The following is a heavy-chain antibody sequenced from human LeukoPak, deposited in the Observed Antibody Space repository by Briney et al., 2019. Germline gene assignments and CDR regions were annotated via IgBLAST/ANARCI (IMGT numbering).Heavy chain of an antibody. CDR3: ARGDGSGSYYNVGY. D-gene: IGHD3-10*01. CDR1: GFTFSNAW. Sequence: GGSLRLSCAASGFTFSNAWMSWVRQAPGKGLEWVSYISSSSSYTNYADSVKGRFTISRDNAKNSLYLQMNSLRAEDTAVYYCARGDGSGSYYNVGYWGQGTLVTVSS. CDR2: ISSSSSYT. J-gene: IGHJ4*02. V-gene: IGHV3-11*05.